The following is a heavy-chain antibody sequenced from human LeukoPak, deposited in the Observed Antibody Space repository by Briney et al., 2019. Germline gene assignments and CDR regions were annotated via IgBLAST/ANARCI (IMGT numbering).Heavy chain of an antibody. CDR1: GFTFSNAW. V-gene: IGHV3-7*01. Sequence: GGSLRLSCAASGFTFSNAWMNWVRQAPGKGLEWVANIKQDGSEKYYVDSVKGRFTISRDNAKNSLYLQMNSLRAEDTAVYYCAREEWFGDLYEYWGQGTLVTVSS. J-gene: IGHJ4*02. CDR2: IKQDGSEK. CDR3: AREEWFGDLYEY. D-gene: IGHD3-10*01.